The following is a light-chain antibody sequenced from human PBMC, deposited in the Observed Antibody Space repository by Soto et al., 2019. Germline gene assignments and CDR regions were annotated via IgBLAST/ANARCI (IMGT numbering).Light chain of an antibody. CDR3: SSHTSGNARV. CDR2: EVT. J-gene: IGLJ1*01. Sequence: QCALTQPASVSGFPGQSSGITCPGTSSDLGTYDYVSWYQQQPDKAPKLIIYEVTKRPSGVSNRFSGSKSGNTATLTISGLQPEDEADYYCSSHTSGNARVFGTGPKVTV. V-gene: IGLV2-14*01. CDR1: SSDLGTYDY.